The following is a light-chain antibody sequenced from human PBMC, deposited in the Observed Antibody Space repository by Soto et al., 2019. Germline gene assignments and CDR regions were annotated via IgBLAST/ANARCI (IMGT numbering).Light chain of an antibody. J-gene: IGKJ2*01. CDR2: DVS. Sequence: EIILTQSPATLSLSPGDRATLSCRASQSVSHYLAWYQQKPGQAPRLLIYDVSNRATGIPARFSGSGSGTAFTLTISSLEPEDFAVYYCQQYNRSPRTFGQGTKLEIK. CDR1: QSVSHY. CDR3: QQYNRSPRT. V-gene: IGKV3-11*01.